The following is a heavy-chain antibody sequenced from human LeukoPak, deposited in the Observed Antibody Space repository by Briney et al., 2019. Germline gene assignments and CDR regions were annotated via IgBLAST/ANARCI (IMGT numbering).Heavy chain of an antibody. V-gene: IGHV1-69*13. D-gene: IGHD1-26*01. CDR3: AHYPQKPEKRPSIDY. CDR2: IIPIFGTA. J-gene: IGHJ4*02. Sequence: SVKVSCKASGGTFSSYAISWVRQAPGQGLEWMGGIIPIFGTANYAQKFQGRVTITADESTSTAYMELSSLRSEDTAVYYCAHYPQKPEKRPSIDYWGQGTLVTVSS. CDR1: GGTFSSYA.